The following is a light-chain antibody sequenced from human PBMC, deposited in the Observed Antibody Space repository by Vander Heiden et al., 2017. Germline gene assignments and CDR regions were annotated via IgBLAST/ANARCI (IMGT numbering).Light chain of an antibody. Sequence: QSVLTQPPSASGTPGQRYTISCSGSSSNTGSNYVYWYQQLPGTAPNLLIYSNNQRPSGGPDRFSGSKSGTSAALAISGLRSEEEADYYCEAWDDSLSGHVVFGGGTKLTVL. V-gene: IGLV1-47*02. J-gene: IGLJ2*01. CDR2: SNN. CDR3: EAWDDSLSGHVV. CDR1: SSNTGSNY.